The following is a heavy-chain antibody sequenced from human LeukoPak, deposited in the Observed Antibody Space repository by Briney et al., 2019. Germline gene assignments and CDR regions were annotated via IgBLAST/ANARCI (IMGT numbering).Heavy chain of an antibody. V-gene: IGHV3-30*04. J-gene: IGHJ4*02. CDR3: ARHLLWFGELSGGFDY. D-gene: IGHD3-10*01. CDR2: ISYDGSNK. Sequence: PGGSLRLSCVASGFTFSSYAINWVRQAPGKGLEWVAVISYDGSNKYYADSVKGRFTISRDNSKNTLYLQMNSLRAEDTAVYYCARHLLWFGELSGGFDYWGQGPRSPSPQ. CDR1: GFTFSSYA.